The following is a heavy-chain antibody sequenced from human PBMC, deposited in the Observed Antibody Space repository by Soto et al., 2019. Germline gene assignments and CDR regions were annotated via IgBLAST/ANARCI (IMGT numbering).Heavy chain of an antibody. CDR3: VTGAYSSSHGGIDH. Sequence: VQLVESGGGMVQPGRSLRLSCAASGFTFSNYGMHWVRQGPGKGLDWVAVIWFDGSNKYYADSVKGRFTISRDNSDNMLNLQINSLRAEDTALYYCVTGAYSSSHGGIDHWGQGTLVTVAS. D-gene: IGHD6-13*01. CDR1: GFTFSNYG. CDR2: IWFDGSNK. V-gene: IGHV3-33*01. J-gene: IGHJ4*02.